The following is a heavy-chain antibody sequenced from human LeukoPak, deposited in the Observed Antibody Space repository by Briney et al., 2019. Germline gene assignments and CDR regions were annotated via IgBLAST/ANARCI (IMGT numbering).Heavy chain of an antibody. CDR1: GGSISSYY. CDR2: IYYSGST. D-gene: IGHD3-22*01. V-gene: IGHV4-59*01. Sequence: SETLSLTCTVSGGSISSYYWSWIRQPPGEGLEWIGYIYYSGSTNYNPSLKSRVTISVDTSKNQFSLKLSSVTAADTAVYYCARVVVITYSHFFDYWGQGTLVTVSS. J-gene: IGHJ4*02. CDR3: ARVVVITYSHFFDY.